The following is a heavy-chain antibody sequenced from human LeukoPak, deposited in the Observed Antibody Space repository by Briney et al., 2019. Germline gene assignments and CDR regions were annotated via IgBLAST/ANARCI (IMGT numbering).Heavy chain of an antibody. J-gene: IGHJ4*02. CDR1: GFTFSSYA. CDR3: TTDLGRSRIAPRFYY. CDR2: ISGSGGST. Sequence: GGSLRLSCAASGFTFSSYALSWVRQAPGKGLEWVSAISGSGGSTYYADSVKGRFTISRDNSKNTLSLQMNSLKTEDTAVYYCTTDLGRSRIAPRFYYWGQGTLVTVSS. V-gene: IGHV3-23*01. D-gene: IGHD6-6*01.